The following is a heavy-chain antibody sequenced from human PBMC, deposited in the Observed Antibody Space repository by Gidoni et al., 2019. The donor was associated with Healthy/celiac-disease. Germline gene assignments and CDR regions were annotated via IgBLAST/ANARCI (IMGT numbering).Heavy chain of an antibody. J-gene: IGHJ4*02. V-gene: IGHV3-33*01. Sequence: QVRLEESGGGVVQPGRSLRLSCAASGFTVGRDGRHWVRRAPGKGLGWVAVIWYDGSNIYYADSVKGRFTISRDNSKNTLYLQMNSRRAEDTAVYYCARDRSPLLWFGESSPFDYWGQGTLVTVSS. CDR1: GFTVGRDG. CDR3: ARDRSPLLWFGESSPFDY. D-gene: IGHD3-10*01. CDR2: IWYDGSNI.